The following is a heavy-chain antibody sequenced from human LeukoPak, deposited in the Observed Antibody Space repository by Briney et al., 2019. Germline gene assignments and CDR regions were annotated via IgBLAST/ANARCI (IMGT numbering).Heavy chain of an antibody. CDR2: IYSGGST. CDR1: GFTVSSNY. J-gene: IGHJ6*02. D-gene: IGHD6-13*01. CDR3: ASSSSSNQYYYYGMDV. V-gene: IGHV3-53*01. Sequence: GGSLRLSCAASGFTVSSNYMSWVRQAPGKGLEWVSVIYSGGSTYYADSVKGRFTISRDNSKNTLYLQTNSLRAEDTAVYYCASSSSSNQYYYYGMDVWGQGTTVTVSS.